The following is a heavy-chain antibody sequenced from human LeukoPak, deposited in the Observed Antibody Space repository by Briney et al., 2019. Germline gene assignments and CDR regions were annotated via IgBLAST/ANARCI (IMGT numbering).Heavy chain of an antibody. CDR2: IQSDGSGK. J-gene: IGHJ4*02. Sequence: GGSLRLSCAASGFSFSSYWMTWVRQAPGKGLEWVAFIQSDGSGKYYADSVKGRFTVSRDNSKNTLYLQMNSLRVEDTAIYYCARDTPGFGGDDFDYWGQGTLVIVSS. CDR3: ARDTPGFGGDDFDY. CDR1: GFSFSSYW. V-gene: IGHV3-30*02. D-gene: IGHD2-21*01.